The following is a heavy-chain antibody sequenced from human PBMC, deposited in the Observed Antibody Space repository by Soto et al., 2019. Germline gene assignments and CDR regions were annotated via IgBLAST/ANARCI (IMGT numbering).Heavy chain of an antibody. D-gene: IGHD3-10*01. CDR1: EFTFSSYW. J-gene: IGHJ6*02. CDR2: LNEDGSST. Sequence: EVQLVESGGGLVRPGGSLRLSCVASEFTFSSYWMHWVRQVPGKGLVWVSRLNEDGSSTTYADSVKGRFTISRDNAKKTLYLQMNRLRAEDTAVYYCARDLSGRADVWGQGTTVTVSS. V-gene: IGHV3-74*01. CDR3: ARDLSGRADV.